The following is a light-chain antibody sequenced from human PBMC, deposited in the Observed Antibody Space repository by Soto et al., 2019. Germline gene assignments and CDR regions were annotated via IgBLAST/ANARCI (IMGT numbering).Light chain of an antibody. V-gene: IGKV1-5*03. CDR3: QQYSTYPWT. CDR2: KAS. Sequence: DIQMTQSPSTLSASVGDRVTITCRASQTINRWLAWYQQKPGKAPKLLIYKASSLETGVPSRFSGSGSGTEFTLTISSLQPDDFASYCCQQYSTYPWTFGQGTKLEIK. CDR1: QTINRW. J-gene: IGKJ1*01.